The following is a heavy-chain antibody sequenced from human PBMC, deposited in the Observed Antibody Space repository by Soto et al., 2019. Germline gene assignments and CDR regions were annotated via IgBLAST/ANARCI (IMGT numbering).Heavy chain of an antibody. CDR2: IYYSGNA. CDR1: GGSISSSSYY. J-gene: IGHJ5*02. Sequence: SETLSLTCTVSGGSISSSSYYWGWIRQPPGKGLEWIGSIYYSGNAYYNPSLESRVTISVDTAKNQFSLKLSSVTAADTAVYYCARALWGPAGHINWFDPWGQGTLVTVSS. V-gene: IGHV4-39*01. CDR3: ARALWGPAGHINWFDP. D-gene: IGHD2-2*01.